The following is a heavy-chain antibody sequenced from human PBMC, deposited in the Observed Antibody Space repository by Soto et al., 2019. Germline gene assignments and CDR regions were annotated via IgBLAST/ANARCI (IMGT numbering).Heavy chain of an antibody. D-gene: IGHD3-9*01. CDR2: INHSGST. Sequence: PSETLSVTCAVYGGSFSGYYWSWIRQPPWKGLEWIGEINHSGSTNYNPSLKSRVTISVDTSKNQFSLKLSSVTAADTAVYYCARGHSLRYFDWLLFDAFDIWGQGTMVTVSS. CDR1: GGSFSGYY. V-gene: IGHV4-34*01. J-gene: IGHJ3*02. CDR3: ARGHSLRYFDWLLFDAFDI.